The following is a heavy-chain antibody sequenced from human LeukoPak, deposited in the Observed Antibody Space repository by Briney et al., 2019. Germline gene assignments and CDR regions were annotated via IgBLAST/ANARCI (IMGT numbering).Heavy chain of an antibody. CDR1: GYTFTGYY. CDR2: INPNSGGT. Sequence: ASVKVSCKASGYTFTGYYMHWVRQAPGQGLEWMGWINPNSGGTNYAQKFQGRVTMTRDTSISTAYMELSRLRSDDTAVYYCARDSPLMITFGGVIVIYVLDYWGQGTLVTVSS. D-gene: IGHD3-16*02. J-gene: IGHJ4*02. CDR3: ARDSPLMITFGGVIVIYVLDY. V-gene: IGHV1-2*02.